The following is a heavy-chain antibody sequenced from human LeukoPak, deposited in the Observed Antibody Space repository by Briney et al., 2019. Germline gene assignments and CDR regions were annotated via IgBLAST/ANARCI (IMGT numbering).Heavy chain of an antibody. CDR3: AKYYYDSSGYYRFSDF. Sequence: GGSLRLSCAASGFTFSSHAMSWVRQAPGKGLEWVSGISGSGGSTYYADSVKGRFTISRDTSNNTLYLLMNSLRAEDTAVYYCAKYYYDSSGYYRFSDFWGQGTLVTVSS. CDR1: GFTFSSHA. V-gene: IGHV3-23*01. CDR2: ISGSGGST. D-gene: IGHD3-22*01. J-gene: IGHJ4*02.